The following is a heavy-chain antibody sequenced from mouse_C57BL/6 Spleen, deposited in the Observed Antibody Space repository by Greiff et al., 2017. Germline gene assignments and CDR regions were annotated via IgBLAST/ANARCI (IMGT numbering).Heavy chain of an antibody. Sequence: VQLQQPGAELVKPGASVKLSCKASGYTFTSYWMQWVKQRPGQGLEWIGEIDPSDSYTNYNQKFKGKATLTVDTSSSTAYMKLSSLTSEDSAVYDCARLGYSNPWFAYWGQGTLLTVSA. V-gene: IGHV1-50*01. CDR1: GYTFTSYW. D-gene: IGHD2-5*01. CDR2: IDPSDSYT. J-gene: IGHJ3*01. CDR3: ARLGYSNPWFAY.